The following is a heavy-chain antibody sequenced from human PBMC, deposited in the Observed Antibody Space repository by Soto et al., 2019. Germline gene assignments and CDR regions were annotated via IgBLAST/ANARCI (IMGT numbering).Heavy chain of an antibody. J-gene: IGHJ4*02. Sequence: GGSLRLSCAASGFTFNSYAIHWVRQAPGKGLEWVAVMSYDGSKETYADSVKGRFTISRDNSKNTMFLQMNNLRVEDTAVYYCARDSYAYCGGDCLSDYWGQGTLVTVSS. CDR3: ARDSYAYCGGDCLSDY. V-gene: IGHV3-30*03. CDR2: MSYDGSKE. D-gene: IGHD2-21*02. CDR1: GFTFNSYA.